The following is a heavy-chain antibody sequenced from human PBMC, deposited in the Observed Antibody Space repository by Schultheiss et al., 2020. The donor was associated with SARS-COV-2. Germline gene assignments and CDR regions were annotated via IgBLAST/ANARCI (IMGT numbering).Heavy chain of an antibody. V-gene: IGHV3-30*04. J-gene: IGHJ6*02. CDR1: GFTFSTYA. CDR3: ARDGGVYGWSFEYYYGMDV. CDR2: ISYDGNNK. D-gene: IGHD3-10*01. Sequence: GGSLRLSCVASGFTFSTYAMHWVRQAPGKGLEWVAVISYDGNNKYYTDSVKGRFSISRDNSKNTLYLQMNSLRAEDTAVYYCARDGGVYGWSFEYYYGMDVWGQGTTVTVSS.